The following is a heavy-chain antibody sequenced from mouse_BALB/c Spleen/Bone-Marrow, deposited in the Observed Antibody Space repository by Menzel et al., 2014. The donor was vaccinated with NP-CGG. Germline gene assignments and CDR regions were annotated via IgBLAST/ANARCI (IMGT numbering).Heavy chain of an antibody. D-gene: IGHD2-10*02. CDR2: IYPSDSYT. V-gene: IGHV1-69*02. CDR3: TRQYGNYYAMDY. J-gene: IGHJ4*01. Sequence: VQLQQSGAELVRPGASVKVSCKASGYTFTSYWINWVKPRPGQGLEWIGNIYPSDSYTNYNQNFKDKATLTVDKSSSTAYMQLSSPTSEDSAVYYCTRQYGNYYAMDYWGQGTSVTVSS. CDR1: GYTFTSYW.